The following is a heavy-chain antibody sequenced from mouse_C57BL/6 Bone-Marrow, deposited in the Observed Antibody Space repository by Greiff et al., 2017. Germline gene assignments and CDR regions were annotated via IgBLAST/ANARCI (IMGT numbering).Heavy chain of an antibody. CDR2: IYPGSGNT. V-gene: IGHV1-66*01. CDR3: ARRGTTVGDY. Sequence: QVQLKQSGPELVKPGASVKISCKASGYSFTRYYIHWVKQRPGQGLEWIGWIYPGSGNTKYNEKFKGKATLTADTSSSTAYMQLSSLTSEDSAVYYCARRGTTVGDYWGQGTTLTVSS. CDR1: GYSFTRYY. J-gene: IGHJ2*01. D-gene: IGHD1-1*01.